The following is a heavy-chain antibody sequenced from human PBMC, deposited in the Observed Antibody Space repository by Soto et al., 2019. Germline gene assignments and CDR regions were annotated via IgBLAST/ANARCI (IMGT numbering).Heavy chain of an antibody. Sequence: QVQLVQSGAEVKKPGSSVKVSCKASGGTFSSYTISWVRQAPGQGLEWMGRIIPILGIANYAQKFQGRVTITADKSTSTAYMELSSLRSEDTAVYYCARERGYSGYDLTAEYYYYMDVWGKGTTVTVSS. D-gene: IGHD5-12*01. CDR2: IIPILGIA. CDR3: ARERGYSGYDLTAEYYYYMDV. V-gene: IGHV1-69*08. J-gene: IGHJ6*03. CDR1: GGTFSSYT.